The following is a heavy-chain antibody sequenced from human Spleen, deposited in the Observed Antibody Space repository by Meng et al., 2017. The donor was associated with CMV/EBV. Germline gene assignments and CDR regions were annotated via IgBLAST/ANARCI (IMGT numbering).Heavy chain of an antibody. CDR2: IYYSGST. D-gene: IGHD4-11*01. CDR1: GGSFSTYY. CDR3: ARRVYSNYYYYYGMDV. Sequence: SETLSLTCTVSGGSFSTYYWNWIRQPPGKGLEWIGYIYYSGSTNDNPSLKSRVTMSVDTSKNQFSLKLSSVTAADTAVYYCARRVYSNYYYYYGMDVWGQGTTVTVSS. V-gene: IGHV4-59*01. J-gene: IGHJ6*02.